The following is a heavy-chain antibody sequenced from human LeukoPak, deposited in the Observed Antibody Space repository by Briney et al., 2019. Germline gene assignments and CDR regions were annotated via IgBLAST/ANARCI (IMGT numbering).Heavy chain of an antibody. D-gene: IGHD2-2*01. J-gene: IGHJ4*02. V-gene: IGHV3-30*18. Sequence: GGSLRLSCAVSGFTFSRYDMHWVRQAPGKGLEWVAVISFDGKTQYYIDSVKGRFTTSRDNSKNTMYLQINNLRADHTSVYYCAKEMCSSNSDYCGQGTLVTVSS. CDR2: ISFDGKTQ. CDR3: AKEMCSSNSDY. CDR1: GFTFSRYD.